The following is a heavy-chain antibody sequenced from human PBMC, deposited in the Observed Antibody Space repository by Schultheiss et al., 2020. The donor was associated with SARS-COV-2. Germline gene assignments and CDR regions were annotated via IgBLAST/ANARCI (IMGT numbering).Heavy chain of an antibody. CDR1: GFTFSSYW. J-gene: IGHJ4*02. V-gene: IGHV3-53*01. CDR3: AKGRAATGKTCDY. CDR2: IYSGGST. Sequence: GGSLRLSCAASGFTFSSYWMHWVRQAPGKGLEWVSVIYSGGSTYYADSVKGRFTISRDPSKNMLYLQMNTLRAEDTAVYYCAKGRAATGKTCDYWGQGTLVTVSS. D-gene: IGHD6-13*01.